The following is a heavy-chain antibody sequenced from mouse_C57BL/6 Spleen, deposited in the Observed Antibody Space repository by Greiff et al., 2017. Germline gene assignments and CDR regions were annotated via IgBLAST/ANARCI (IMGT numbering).Heavy chain of an antibody. CDR3: VRHTGWDYVDD. CDR2: IRSKSNNYAT. D-gene: IGHD1-1*01. CDR1: GFSFNTYA. Sequence: EVHLVESGGGLVQPTGSLKLSCTASGFSFNTYAMNWVRQAPGKGLEWVARIRSKSNNYATYHANSEKDSITSSRDDSESMLYLQMNNLKTEDKAVYYCVRHTGWDYVDDWGQGTTLTVSS. V-gene: IGHV10-1*01. J-gene: IGHJ2*01.